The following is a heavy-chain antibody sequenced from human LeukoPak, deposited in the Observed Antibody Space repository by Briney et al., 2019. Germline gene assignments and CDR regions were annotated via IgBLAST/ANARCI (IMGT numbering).Heavy chain of an antibody. V-gene: IGHV1-69*05. Sequence: SVKVSCKASGGTFSSYAISWVRQAPGQGLEWMGGIIPIFGTANYARKFQGRVTITTDESTSTAYMELSSLRSEDTAVYYCARTTYDSSGYYPNFDYWGQGTLVTVSS. D-gene: IGHD3-22*01. CDR3: ARTTYDSSGYYPNFDY. CDR2: IIPIFGTA. J-gene: IGHJ4*02. CDR1: GGTFSSYA.